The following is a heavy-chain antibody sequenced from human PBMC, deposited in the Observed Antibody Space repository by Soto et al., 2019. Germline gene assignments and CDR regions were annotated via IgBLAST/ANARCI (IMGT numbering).Heavy chain of an antibody. V-gene: IGHV3-33*01. CDR1: GFTFSTYG. CDR2: IWSDGTNK. D-gene: IGHD3-9*01. Sequence: QVQLVEAGGGVVQPGRSLRLSCAASGFTFSTYGMHWVRQAPGKGLEWVALIWSDGTNKYYADSVKGRITISRDNSKKTLYLQMNRLIAEDRAVYYCVRVFDAYYFDLWGQGNMVTVSS. CDR3: VRVFDAYYFDL. J-gene: IGHJ4*02.